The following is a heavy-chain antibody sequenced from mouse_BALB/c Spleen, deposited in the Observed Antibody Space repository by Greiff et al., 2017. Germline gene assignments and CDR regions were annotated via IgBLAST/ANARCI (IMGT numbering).Heavy chain of an antibody. Sequence: QVQLQQSGPELVKPGASVRISCKASGYTFTSYYIHWVKQRPGQGLEWIGWIYPGNVNTKYNEKFKGKATLTADKSSSTAYMQLSSLTSEDSAVYFCATNRYYFDYWGQGTTLTVSS. CDR3: ATNRYYFDY. CDR1: GYTFTSYY. CDR2: IYPGNVNT. D-gene: IGHD2-14*01. J-gene: IGHJ2*01. V-gene: IGHV1S56*01.